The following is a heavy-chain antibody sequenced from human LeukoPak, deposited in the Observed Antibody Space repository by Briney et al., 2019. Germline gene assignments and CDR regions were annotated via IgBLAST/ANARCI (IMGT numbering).Heavy chain of an antibody. V-gene: IGHV4-31*03. CDR2: IYYSGST. CDR1: GGSISSGGYY. J-gene: IGHJ6*02. D-gene: IGHD2-2*01. CDR3: ARVPAATTYYYYGMDV. Sequence: PSQTLSLTCTVSGGSISSGGYYWNWIRQHPGKGLEWIGYIYYSGSTYYNPSLKSRVTISVDTSKNQFSLKLSSVTAADTAVYYCARVPAATTYYYYGMDVWGQGTTVTVSS.